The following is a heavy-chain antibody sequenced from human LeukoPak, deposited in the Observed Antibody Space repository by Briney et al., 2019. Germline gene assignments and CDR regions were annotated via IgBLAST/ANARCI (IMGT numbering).Heavy chain of an antibody. CDR2: LSGSGGSA. J-gene: IGHJ4*02. D-gene: IGHD3-3*01. CDR1: GFTFGNYA. V-gene: IGHV3-23*01. Sequence: GGSLRLSCAASGFTFGNYAMSWVRQAPGKGLEWVSALSGSGGSAYYADTVKGRFTISRDNSKNTLNLQMNSLRADDTAVYYCAKDYYEFWSGPVDYWGQGTLVTVSS. CDR3: AKDYYEFWSGPVDY.